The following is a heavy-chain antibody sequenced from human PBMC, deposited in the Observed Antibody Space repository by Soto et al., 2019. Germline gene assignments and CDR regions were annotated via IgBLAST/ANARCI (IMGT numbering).Heavy chain of an antibody. Sequence: QVQLVESGGGVVQPGRSLRLSCAASGFTFSSYGMHWVRQAPGKGLEWVAVISYDGSNKYYADSVKGRFTISRDNSKNTLYLQMNSLRGEDTAVYYCAKRQYCSGGSCYYYYYGMDVWGQGTTVTVSS. J-gene: IGHJ6*02. V-gene: IGHV3-30*18. CDR3: AKRQYCSGGSCYYYYYGMDV. D-gene: IGHD2-15*01. CDR2: ISYDGSNK. CDR1: GFTFSSYG.